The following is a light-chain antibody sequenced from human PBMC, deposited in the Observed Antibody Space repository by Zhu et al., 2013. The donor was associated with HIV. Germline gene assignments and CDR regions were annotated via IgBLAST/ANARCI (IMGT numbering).Light chain of an antibody. V-gene: IGKV3-20*01. CDR2: GAS. J-gene: IGKJ4*01. CDR3: QQYGNSPPT. Sequence: EIVLTQSPGTLSLSPGERATLSCRASQSVSSSYLAWYQQKPGQAPRLLIYGASNRATGLPDRFSGSGSGTDFTLTISRVEPEDFALYYCQQYGNSPPTFGGGTKVEIK. CDR1: QSVSSSY.